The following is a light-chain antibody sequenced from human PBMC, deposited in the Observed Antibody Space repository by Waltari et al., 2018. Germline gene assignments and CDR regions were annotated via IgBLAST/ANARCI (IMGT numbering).Light chain of an antibody. J-gene: IGKJ1*01. Sequence: EIVLTQSPGTLSLSPGDRAILSCRASQSVSKYLAWYQQKPGKAPRLLIFGASSRATGIPDRFSGSGSGTDLSLTISRVEPEDFAVYYCQQYVSLPATFGQGTKVEIE. CDR1: QSVSKY. CDR2: GAS. CDR3: QQYVSLPAT. V-gene: IGKV3-20*01.